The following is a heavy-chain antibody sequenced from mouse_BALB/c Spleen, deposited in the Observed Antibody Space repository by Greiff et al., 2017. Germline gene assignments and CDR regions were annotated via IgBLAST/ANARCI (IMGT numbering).Heavy chain of an antibody. D-gene: IGHD1-1*01. CDR3: TREGNFDYYGSSWYFDV. J-gene: IGHJ1*01. CDR1: GYTFTSYW. V-gene: IGHV1-5*01. CDR2: IYPGNSDT. Sequence: VQLQQSGTVLARPGASVKMSCKASGYTFTSYWMHWVKQRPGQGLEWIGAIYPGNSDTSYNQKFKGKAKLTAVTSTSTAYMELSSLTNEDSAVYYCTREGNFDYYGSSWYFDVWGAGTTVTVSS.